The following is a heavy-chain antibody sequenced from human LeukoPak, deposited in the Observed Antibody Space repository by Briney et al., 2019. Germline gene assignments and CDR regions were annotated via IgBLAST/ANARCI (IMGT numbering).Heavy chain of an antibody. CDR3: AREVMAVADFDY. CDR1: GGSISSSSYY. Sequence: KPSETLSLTCTVSGGSISSSSYYWGWIRQPPGKGLEWIGSIYYSGSTYYNPSLKSRVTISVDTSKNQFSLKLSSVTAADTAVYYCAREVMAVADFDYWGQGTLVTVSS. D-gene: IGHD6-19*01. CDR2: IYYSGST. V-gene: IGHV4-39*02. J-gene: IGHJ4*02.